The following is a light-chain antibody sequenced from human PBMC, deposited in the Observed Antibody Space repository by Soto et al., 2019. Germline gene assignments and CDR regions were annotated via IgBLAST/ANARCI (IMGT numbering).Light chain of an antibody. CDR2: AAS. CDR1: QSISSY. Sequence: DIQMTQSPSSLSASVADRVTITCRASQSISSYLNWYQQKPGKAPKLLIYAASSLQSGVPSRFSGSGSGTDFTLTISSLQPEDFATYYCQQRETFGQGTKVDIK. V-gene: IGKV1-39*01. CDR3: QQRET. J-gene: IGKJ1*01.